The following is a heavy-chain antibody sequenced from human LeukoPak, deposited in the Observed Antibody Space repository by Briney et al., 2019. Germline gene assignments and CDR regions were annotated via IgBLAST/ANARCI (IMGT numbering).Heavy chain of an antibody. CDR1: GFTFSSYG. Sequence: QPGRSLRLSCAASGFTFSSYGMHWVRRAPGKGLEWVTVIWYAGSNKYYADSVKGRFTISRDNSKNTLYLQMNSLRAEDTAVYYCARDRDTAMVTPYYYGMDVWGQGTTVTVSS. CDR3: ARDRDTAMVTPYYYGMDV. D-gene: IGHD5-18*01. CDR2: IWYAGSNK. V-gene: IGHV3-33*01. J-gene: IGHJ6*02.